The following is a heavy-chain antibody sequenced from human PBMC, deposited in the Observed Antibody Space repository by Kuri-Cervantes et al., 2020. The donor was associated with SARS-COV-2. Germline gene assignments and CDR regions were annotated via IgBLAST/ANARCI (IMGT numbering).Heavy chain of an antibody. D-gene: IGHD3-22*01. Sequence: GGSLRLSCAASGFTFDDYGMSWVRQAPGKGLEWVSGINWNGGSTGYADSVKGRFTISRDNAKNSLYLQMNSLRAEDTALYYCAREFRSFTMIVADAFDIWGQGTMVTVSS. V-gene: IGHV3-20*04. CDR1: GFTFDDYG. J-gene: IGHJ3*02. CDR3: AREFRSFTMIVADAFDI. CDR2: INWNGGST.